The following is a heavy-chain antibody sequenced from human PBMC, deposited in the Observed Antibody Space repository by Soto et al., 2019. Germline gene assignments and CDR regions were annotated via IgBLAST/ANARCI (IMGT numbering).Heavy chain of an antibody. CDR2: ISYDGSNK. J-gene: IGHJ6*02. V-gene: IGHV3-30-3*01. CDR1: GFTFSSYA. Sequence: QVQLVESGGGVVQPGRSLRLSCAASGFTFSSYAMHWVRQAPGKGLEWVAVISYDGSNKYYADSVKGRFTISRDNSKNTLYLQMNSLRAEDTAVYYCARGLLYYYGMDVWGQGTTVTVSS. CDR3: ARGLLYYYGMDV. D-gene: IGHD1-26*01.